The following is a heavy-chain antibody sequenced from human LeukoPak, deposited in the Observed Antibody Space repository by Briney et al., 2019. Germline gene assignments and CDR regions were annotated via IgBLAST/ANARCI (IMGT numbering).Heavy chain of an antibody. V-gene: IGHV4-39*07. CDR2: IYYSGST. CDR3: ARLNYGDCDAFDI. Sequence: SETLSLTCTVSGGSISSSSYYWGWIRQPPGKGLEWIGSIYYSGSTYYNPSLKSRVTISVDTSKNQFSLKLSSVTAADTAVYYCARLNYGDCDAFDIWGQGTMVTVSS. CDR1: GGSISSSSYY. D-gene: IGHD4-17*01. J-gene: IGHJ3*02.